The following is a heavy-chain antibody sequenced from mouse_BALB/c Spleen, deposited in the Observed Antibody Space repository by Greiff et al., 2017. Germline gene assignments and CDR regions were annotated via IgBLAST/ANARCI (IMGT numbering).Heavy chain of an antibody. CDR2: IRSKSNNYAT. CDR1: GFTFNTNA. CDR3: VRDGD. J-gene: IGHJ4*01. Sequence: EVKLVETGGGLVQPKGSLKLSCAASGFTFNTNAMNWVRQAPGKGLEWVARIRSKSNNYATYYADSVKDRFTISRDDSQSMLYLQMNNLKTEDTAMYYCVRDGDWGQGTSVTVSS. V-gene: IGHV10S3*01.